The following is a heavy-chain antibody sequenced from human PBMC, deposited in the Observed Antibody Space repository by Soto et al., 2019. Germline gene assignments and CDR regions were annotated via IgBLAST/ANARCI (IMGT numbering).Heavy chain of an antibody. CDR2: ISSSISTM. V-gene: IGHV3-48*02. D-gene: IGHD5-18*01. Sequence: EVQLVESGGGLVQPGGSLRLSCAASGFTFSSYSMNWVRQAPGKGLEWLSYISSSISTMHYADSVKGRFTISRGNAKNSLDLQINSLRDEDAAVYYCAREVRDTAVADFDYWGQGALVTVSS. CDR1: GFTFSSYS. CDR3: AREVRDTAVADFDY. J-gene: IGHJ4*02.